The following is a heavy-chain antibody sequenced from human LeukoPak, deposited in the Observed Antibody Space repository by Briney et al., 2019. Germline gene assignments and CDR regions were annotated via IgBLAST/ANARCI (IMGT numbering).Heavy chain of an antibody. Sequence: SETLSLTCTVSGGSIGSFYWNWIRQPPGKGLEWIGYIYHSESTNYNPSLKGRVTISADTSKNQFSLKLSSVTAADTAVYYCARGTSYSGATFLYWGQGTLVTVSS. CDR1: GGSIGSFY. V-gene: IGHV4-59*01. D-gene: IGHD1-26*01. J-gene: IGHJ4*02. CDR3: ARGTSYSGATFLY. CDR2: IYHSEST.